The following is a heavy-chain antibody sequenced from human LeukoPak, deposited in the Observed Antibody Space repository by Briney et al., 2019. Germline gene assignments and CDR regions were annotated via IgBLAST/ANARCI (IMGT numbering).Heavy chain of an antibody. Sequence: PGGSLRLSCTASGFTFSNYPMNWVRQAPGKGLEWVSYISSSAIYYADSVRDRFTISRDNAKNSLSLQMNSLRADDTAVYYCARDGRIQWELDYWGQGILVTVSS. J-gene: IGHJ4*02. CDR3: ARDGRIQWELDY. CDR1: GFTFSNYP. V-gene: IGHV3-48*01. D-gene: IGHD1-26*01. CDR2: ISSSAI.